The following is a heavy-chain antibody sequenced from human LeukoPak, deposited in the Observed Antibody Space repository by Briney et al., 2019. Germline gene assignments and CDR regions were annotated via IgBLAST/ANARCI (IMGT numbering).Heavy chain of an antibody. Sequence: PETLSLTCAVSGASISSYYWSWIRQSPGKGLEWIGYIYYSASTNYNPSVKSRGTISVDTSKNQFSLKLSSVTAADTAVYYCARHSIAARPDYWGQGTLVTVSS. V-gene: IGHV4-59*08. CDR3: ARHSIAARPDY. J-gene: IGHJ4*02. D-gene: IGHD6-6*01. CDR2: IYYSAST. CDR1: GASISSYY.